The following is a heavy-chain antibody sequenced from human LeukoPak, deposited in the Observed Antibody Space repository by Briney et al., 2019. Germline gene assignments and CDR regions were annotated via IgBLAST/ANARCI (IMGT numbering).Heavy chain of an antibody. CDR3: ARGHYYDSSGYSEWEAWFDP. CDR1: GYTFTSYG. CDR2: INPNSGGT. D-gene: IGHD3-22*01. J-gene: IGHJ5*02. Sequence: GASVKVSCKASGYTFTSYGISWVRQAPGQGLEWMGWINPNSGGTNYAQKFQGRVTMTRDTSISTAYMELSRLRSDDTAVYYCARGHYYDSSGYSEWEAWFDPWGQGTLVTVSS. V-gene: IGHV1-2*02.